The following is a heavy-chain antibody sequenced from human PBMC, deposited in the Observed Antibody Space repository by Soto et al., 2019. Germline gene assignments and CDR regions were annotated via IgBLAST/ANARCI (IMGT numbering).Heavy chain of an antibody. CDR1: GYTFTGYY. V-gene: IGHV1-2*02. CDR2: INPNSGGT. J-gene: IGHJ4*02. Sequence: GASVKVSCKASGYTFTGYYMHWVRQAPGQGLEWMGWINPNSGGTNYAQKFQGRVTMTGDTSISTAYMELGRLRSDDTAVYYCARVRDILTALDYWGQGTLVTVSS. D-gene: IGHD3-9*01. CDR3: ARVRDILTALDY.